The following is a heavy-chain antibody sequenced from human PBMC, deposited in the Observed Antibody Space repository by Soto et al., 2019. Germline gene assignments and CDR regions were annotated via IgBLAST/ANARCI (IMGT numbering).Heavy chain of an antibody. V-gene: IGHV4-4*02. CDR3: ARGGNDYGDYTTDY. CDR1: GGSISSSNW. D-gene: IGHD4-17*01. CDR2: IYHSGST. J-gene: IGHJ4*02. Sequence: PSETLSLTCAVSGGSISSSNWWSWVRQPPGKGLEWIGEIYHSGSTNYNPSLKSRVTISVDKSKNQFSLKLSSVTAADTAVYYCARGGNDYGDYTTDYWGQGTLVTVSS.